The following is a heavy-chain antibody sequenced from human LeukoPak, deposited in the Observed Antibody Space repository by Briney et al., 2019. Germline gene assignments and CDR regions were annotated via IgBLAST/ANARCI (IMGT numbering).Heavy chain of an antibody. Sequence: GGSLRLSCAASGFTFSSYAMSWVRQAPGKGLEWVSAISGSGGSTYYADSVKGRFTIPRDNSKNTLYLQMNSLRAEDTAVYYCATSWGPDTSAFRWGRDGMDVWGQGTTVIVS. CDR2: ISGSGGST. V-gene: IGHV3-23*01. CDR1: GFTFSSYA. D-gene: IGHD3-16*01. J-gene: IGHJ6*02. CDR3: ATSWGPDTSAFRWGRDGMDV.